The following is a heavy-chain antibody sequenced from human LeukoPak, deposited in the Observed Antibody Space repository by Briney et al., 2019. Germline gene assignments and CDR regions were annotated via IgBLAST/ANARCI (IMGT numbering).Heavy chain of an antibody. J-gene: IGHJ6*02. D-gene: IGHD6-6*01. CDR2: ISYDGSNK. Sequence: PGRSLRLSCAASGFTFSSYGMHWVRQAPGKGLEWVAVISYDGSNKYYADFVKGRFTISRDNSKNTLYLQMNSLRAEDTAVYYCAKALSKLVLGMDVWGQGTTVTVSS. CDR1: GFTFSSYG. V-gene: IGHV3-30*18. CDR3: AKALSKLVLGMDV.